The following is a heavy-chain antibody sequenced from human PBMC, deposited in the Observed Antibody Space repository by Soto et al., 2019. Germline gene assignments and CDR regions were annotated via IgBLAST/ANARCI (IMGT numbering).Heavy chain of an antibody. Sequence: SETLSLTCTVSGGSVISAYYYWSWVRQPPGKGLEWIGLIYYSGGTNYNPSLKSRVTMSIDTSKNQFSLNLNSVTAADTAVYYCARFYGSGTNEIFDYWGQGALVTVSS. J-gene: IGHJ4*02. CDR2: IYYSGGT. V-gene: IGHV4-61*01. D-gene: IGHD3-10*01. CDR3: ARFYGSGTNEIFDY. CDR1: GGSVISAYYY.